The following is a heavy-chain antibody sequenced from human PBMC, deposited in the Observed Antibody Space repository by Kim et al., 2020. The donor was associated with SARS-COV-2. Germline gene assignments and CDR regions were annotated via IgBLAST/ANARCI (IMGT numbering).Heavy chain of an antibody. Sequence: GGSLRLSCAASGFTFSSYSMNWVRQAPGKGLEWVSSISSSSSYIYYADSVKGRFTISRDNAKNSLYLQMNSLRAEDTAVYYCARDWDFKGGYNQYWGFDYWGQGTLVTVSS. V-gene: IGHV3-21*01. CDR3: ARDWDFKGGYNQYWGFDY. CDR2: ISSSSSYI. CDR1: GFTFSSYS. J-gene: IGHJ4*02. D-gene: IGHD5-12*01.